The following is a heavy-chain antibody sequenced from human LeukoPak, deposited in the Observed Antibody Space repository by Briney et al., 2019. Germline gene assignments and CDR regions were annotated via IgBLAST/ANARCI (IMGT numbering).Heavy chain of an antibody. Sequence: PGGSLRLSCAASGFTFSSYAMHWVRQAPGKGLEWVAVISYDGSNKYYADSVKGRFTISRDNSKNTLYLQMNSLRAEDTAVYYCARSSNDYGGNFYFDYWGQGTLVTVSS. CDR3: ARSSNDYGGNFYFDY. V-gene: IGHV3-30*04. CDR1: GFTFSSYA. J-gene: IGHJ4*02. CDR2: ISYDGSNK. D-gene: IGHD4-23*01.